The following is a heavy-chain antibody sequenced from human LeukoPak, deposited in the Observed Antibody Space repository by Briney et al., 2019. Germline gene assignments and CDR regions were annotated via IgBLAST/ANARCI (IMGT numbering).Heavy chain of an antibody. V-gene: IGHV1-2*02. CDR1: GYTFTDYY. Sequence: GASVKVSCKASGYTFTDYYIHWVRQAPGQGPEWMGWINPNSGGTNYAQRFQGRVTVTRDTSINSAYMELSRLRSDDTAVYYCARDLDPQQTKFGVYYYGMDVWGQGTTVTVSS. CDR2: INPNSGGT. J-gene: IGHJ6*02. D-gene: IGHD2-8*01. CDR3: ARDLDPQQTKFGVYYYGMDV.